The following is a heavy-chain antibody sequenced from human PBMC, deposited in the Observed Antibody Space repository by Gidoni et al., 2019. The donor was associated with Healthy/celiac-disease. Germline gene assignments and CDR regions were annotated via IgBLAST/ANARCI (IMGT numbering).Heavy chain of an antibody. CDR2: IYYSEST. V-gene: IGHV4-39*01. CDR3: ARSAGAGTLSWFDP. J-gene: IGHJ5*02. CDR1: GGSISSRSYY. D-gene: IGHD6-19*01. Sequence: QLQLQESGPGLVKPSATLSPTCTVSGGSISSRSYYWGWIRQPPGKGLEWIGSIYYSESTYYNPYRKSRVTISVDTSKNQFALKLSSVTAADTAVYYCARSAGAGTLSWFDPWGQGTLVTVSS.